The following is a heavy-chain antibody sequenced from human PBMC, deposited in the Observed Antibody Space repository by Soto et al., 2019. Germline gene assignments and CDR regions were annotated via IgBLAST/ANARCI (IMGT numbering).Heavy chain of an antibody. J-gene: IGHJ6*02. CDR3: ARIPVLERGADPLDWYYGMDV. CDR1: GFTFSSYG. Sequence: GGSLRLSCAASGFTFSSYGMHWVRQAPGKGLEWVAVIWYDGSNKYYADSVKGRFTISRDNSKNTLYLQMNSLRAEDTAVYYCARIPVLERGADPLDWYYGMDVWGQGTTVTVSS. CDR2: IWYDGSNK. D-gene: IGHD1-26*01. V-gene: IGHV3-33*01.